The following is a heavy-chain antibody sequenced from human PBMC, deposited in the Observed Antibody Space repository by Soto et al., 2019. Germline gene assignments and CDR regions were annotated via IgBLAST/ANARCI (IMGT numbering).Heavy chain of an antibody. V-gene: IGHV3-23*01. CDR1: GGTFSSYA. CDR2: ISGSGGST. D-gene: IGHD5-18*01. J-gene: IGHJ5*02. CDR3: TRPGYSYGFRGFDP. Sequence: WGSLRLSCAASGGTFSSYAMSWVRQAPGKGLEWVSAISGSGGSTYYADSVKGRFTISRDNSKNTLYLQMNSLRAEDTAVYYCTRPGYSYGFRGFDPCGQGTLVTGSS.